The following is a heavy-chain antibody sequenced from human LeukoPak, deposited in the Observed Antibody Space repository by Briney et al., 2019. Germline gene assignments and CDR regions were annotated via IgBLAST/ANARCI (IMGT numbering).Heavy chain of an antibody. V-gene: IGHV3-21*01. CDR1: GFTFSSYS. Sequence: KAGGSLRLSCAASGFTFSSYSMNWVRQAPGKGLEWFSSISSSSSYIYYADSVKGRFTISRDNAKNSLYLQMNSLRAEDTAVYYCAREGTDTIFGVVMENYFDYWGQGTLVTVSS. CDR2: ISSSSSYI. CDR3: AREGTDTIFGVVMENYFDY. D-gene: IGHD3-3*01. J-gene: IGHJ4*02.